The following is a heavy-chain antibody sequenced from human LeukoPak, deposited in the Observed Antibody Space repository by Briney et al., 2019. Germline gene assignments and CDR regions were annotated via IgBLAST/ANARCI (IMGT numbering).Heavy chain of an antibody. D-gene: IGHD3-22*01. CDR2: IYYSGTT. CDR1: GGSISSYY. CDR3: ARATNGENDSSGFYPMNWFDP. Sequence: PSETLSLTCTVSGGSISSYYWSWIRQPPGKGLEWIGYIYYSGTTNHSPSLKSRVTISVDRSKNQFSLKLSSVTAADTAVYYCARATNGENDSSGFYPMNWFDPWGQGTLVTVSS. J-gene: IGHJ5*02. V-gene: IGHV4-59*12.